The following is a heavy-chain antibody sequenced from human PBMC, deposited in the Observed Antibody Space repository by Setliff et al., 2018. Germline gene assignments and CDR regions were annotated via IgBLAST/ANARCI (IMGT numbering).Heavy chain of an antibody. CDR3: AISTLSICSGGTCPNVFDV. CDR2: ISSYNDIT. J-gene: IGHJ3*01. Sequence: GASVKVSCKASGYILNSYGISWVRQAPGQGLEWMGWISSYNDITNYAQRFQGRVTLTKDMSTSAAYMELRSLGSDDTAVYYCAISTLSICSGGTCPNVFDVWGQGTMVTVS. CDR1: GYILNSYG. V-gene: IGHV1-18*01. D-gene: IGHD2-15*01.